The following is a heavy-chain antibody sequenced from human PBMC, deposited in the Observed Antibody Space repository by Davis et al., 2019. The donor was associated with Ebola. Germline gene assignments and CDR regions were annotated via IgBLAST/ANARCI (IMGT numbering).Heavy chain of an antibody. J-gene: IGHJ6*02. CDR1: GFTFSSYS. CDR2: INSDGSST. Sequence: GESLKISCAASGFTFSSYSMNWVRQAPGKGLVWVSRINSDGSSTSYADSVKGRFTISRDNAKNTLYLQMNSLRAEDTAVYHCARDGEMATTSYYYYYGMDVWGQGTTVTVSS. D-gene: IGHD5-24*01. V-gene: IGHV3-74*01. CDR3: ARDGEMATTSYYYYYGMDV.